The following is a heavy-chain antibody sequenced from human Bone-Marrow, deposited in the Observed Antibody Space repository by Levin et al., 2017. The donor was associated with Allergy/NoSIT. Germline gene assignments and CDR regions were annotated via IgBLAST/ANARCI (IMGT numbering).Heavy chain of an antibody. V-gene: IGHV3-73*01. CDR2: IRSKINNYAT. J-gene: IGHJ4*02. D-gene: IGHD2-21*01. CDR1: GFTFSGSA. Sequence: GESLKISCAASGFTFSGSAMHWVRQASGKGLEWVGRIRSKINNYATAYTASVKGRFTISRDDSKNTAYLQMNSLKTEDTAVYYCTSVEYWGQGTLVTVSS. CDR3: TSVEY.